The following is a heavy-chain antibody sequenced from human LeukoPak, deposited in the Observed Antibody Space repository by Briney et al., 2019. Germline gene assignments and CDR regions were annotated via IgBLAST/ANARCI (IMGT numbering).Heavy chain of an antibody. Sequence: GGSLRLSCAASGFTFSSYGMHWVRQAPGKGLEWVAVISSDGSIKYYGDSVKGRFTISRDNSKKTLFLQMNSLRAEDTAIYNCAKDSGESLCGDAFDIWGQGTMVTVSS. V-gene: IGHV3-30*18. CDR3: AKDSGESLCGDAFDI. CDR2: ISSDGSIK. D-gene: IGHD3-10*01. CDR1: GFTFSSYG. J-gene: IGHJ3*02.